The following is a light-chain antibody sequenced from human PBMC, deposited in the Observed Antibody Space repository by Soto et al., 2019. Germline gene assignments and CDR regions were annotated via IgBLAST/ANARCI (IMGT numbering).Light chain of an antibody. CDR3: QHYNTWPWT. CDR2: GAS. V-gene: IGKV3-15*01. Sequence: ETVMTQSPSTLSVSPGERATLSCRASQGVNSNLAWYQQKLGQAPRVLIYGASTRATGIPARFSGSGSGTEFILTISSLQSEDFAVYYCQHYNTWPWTFGQGTKVDIK. CDR1: QGVNSN. J-gene: IGKJ1*01.